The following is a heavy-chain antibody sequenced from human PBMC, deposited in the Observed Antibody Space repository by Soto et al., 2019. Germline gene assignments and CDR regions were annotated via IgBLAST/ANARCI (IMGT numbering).Heavy chain of an antibody. Sequence: SETLSLICTVSGGSISSGDYYWSWIRQPPGKGLEWIGYIYYSGSTYYNPSLKSRVTISVDTSKNQFSLKLSSVTAADTAVYYCARGRYYDYSGYFHWGQGTLVTVSS. CDR1: GGSISSGDYY. J-gene: IGHJ4*02. CDR3: ARGRYYDYSGYFH. D-gene: IGHD3-22*01. V-gene: IGHV4-30-4*01. CDR2: IYYSGST.